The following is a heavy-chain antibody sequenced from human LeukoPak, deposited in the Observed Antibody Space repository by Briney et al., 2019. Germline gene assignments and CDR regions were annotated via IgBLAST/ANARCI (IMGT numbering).Heavy chain of an antibody. J-gene: IGHJ4*02. CDR3: ARGPPPDFDY. CDR2: IYTSGST. Sequence: SETLSLTCTVSGYSISSGYYWGWIRQPPGKGLEWIGRIYTSGSTDYNPSLKSRVTMSVDTSKNQFSLKLSSVTAADTAVYYCARGPPPDFDYWGQGTLVTVST. V-gene: IGHV4-38-2*02. CDR1: GYSISSGYY.